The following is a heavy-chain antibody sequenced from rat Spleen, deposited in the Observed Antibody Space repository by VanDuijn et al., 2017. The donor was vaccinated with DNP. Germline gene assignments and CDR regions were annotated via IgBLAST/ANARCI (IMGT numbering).Heavy chain of an antibody. CDR2: VSPSGGRT. Sequence: EVQLVESGGGLVQPGRSMSLSCTASGFTFNTYDMAWVRQAPTKGLEWVAAVSPSGGRTYYRDSVKGRFTVSRDNAKSSLYLQMISLKSEDSATYYCARAYGSPWYFDYWGQGVMVTVSS. CDR1: GFTFNTYD. J-gene: IGHJ2*01. CDR3: ARAYGSPWYFDY. D-gene: IGHD1-3*01. V-gene: IGHV5-25*01.